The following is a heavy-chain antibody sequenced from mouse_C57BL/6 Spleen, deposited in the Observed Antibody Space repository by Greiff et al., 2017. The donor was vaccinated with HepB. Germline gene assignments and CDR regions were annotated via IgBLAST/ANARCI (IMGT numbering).Heavy chain of an antibody. D-gene: IGHD1-1*01. CDR2: FHPYNDDT. CDR3: ARGDYYGSSHWYFDV. CDR1: GYTFTTYP. V-gene: IGHV1-47*01. J-gene: IGHJ1*03. Sequence: VQLVESGAELVKPGASVKMSCKASGYTFTTYPIEWMKQNHGKSLEWIGNFHPYNDDTKYNEKFKGKATLTVEKSSSTVYLELSRLTSDDSAVYYCARGDYYGSSHWYFDVWGTGTTVTVSS.